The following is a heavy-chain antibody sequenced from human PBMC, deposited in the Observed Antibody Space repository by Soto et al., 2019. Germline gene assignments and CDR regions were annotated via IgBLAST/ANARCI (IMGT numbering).Heavy chain of an antibody. V-gene: IGHV4-30-4*01. CDR3: ARDWYYSDSTGYYHDVFDI. CDR2: IYYSGST. D-gene: IGHD3-22*01. Sequence: QVQLQESGPGLVKPSQTLSLTCTVSGGSINSGDYYWSWIRQPLGKGLEWIGYIYYSGSTYYNPSVKSLITISVDTSKNQFSLKLSSVTAADTAVYYCARDWYYSDSTGYYHDVFDIWGQGTMVTVSS. CDR1: GGSINSGDYY. J-gene: IGHJ3*02.